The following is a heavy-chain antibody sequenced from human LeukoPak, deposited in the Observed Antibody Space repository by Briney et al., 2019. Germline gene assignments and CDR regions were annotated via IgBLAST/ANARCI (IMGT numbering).Heavy chain of an antibody. J-gene: IGHJ4*02. D-gene: IGHD3-3*01. CDR3: ARDHHSGYYVY. CDR2: IIPILGIA. V-gene: IGHV1-69*04. CDR1: GGTFSSYT. Sequence: SVKVSCKASGGTFSSYTISWVRQAPGQGLEWMGRIIPILGIANYAQKFQGRVTITADKSTSTAYMELSSLRSEDTAVYYCARDHHSGYYVYWGQGTLVTVSS.